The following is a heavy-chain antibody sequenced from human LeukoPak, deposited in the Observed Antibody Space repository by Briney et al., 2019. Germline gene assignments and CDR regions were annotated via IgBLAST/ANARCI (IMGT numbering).Heavy chain of an antibody. CDR1: GFTFSSYA. CDR2: ISSNGGST. J-gene: IGHJ4*02. V-gene: IGHV3-64*01. D-gene: IGHD6-13*01. CDR3: ARGARLGYSSSWYPFDY. Sequence: GGSLRLSCAASGFTFSSYAMHWVRQAPGKGLEYVSAISSNGGSTYYANSVKGRFTISRDNSKNTLYLQMGSLRAEDMAVYYCARGARLGYSSSWYPFDYWGQGTLVTVSS.